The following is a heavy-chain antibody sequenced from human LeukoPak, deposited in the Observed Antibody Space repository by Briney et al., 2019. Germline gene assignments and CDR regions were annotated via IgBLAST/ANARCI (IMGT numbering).Heavy chain of an antibody. CDR1: GGTFSSYA. CDR3: ARRRGITDAFDI. D-gene: IGHD1-14*01. Sequence: SVTVSCKASGGTFSSYAISWVRQAPGQGLEWMGGIIPIFGTANYAQKFQGRVTITADESTSTAYMELSSLRSEDTAVYYCARRRGITDAFDIWGQGTMVTVSS. CDR2: IIPIFGTA. V-gene: IGHV1-69*01. J-gene: IGHJ3*02.